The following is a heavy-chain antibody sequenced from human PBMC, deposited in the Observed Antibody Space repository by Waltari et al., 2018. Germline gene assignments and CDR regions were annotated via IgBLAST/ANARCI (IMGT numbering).Heavy chain of an antibody. CDR1: GYTFTGYS. Sequence: QVQLVQSGAEVKKPGASVKVSCTASGYTFTGYSMPWVRQAPGQGLEWMGRINPNSGGTNYAQKFQGRVTMTRDTSISTAYMELSRLRSDDTAVYYCARGYGSGSPVDYWGQGTLVTVSS. CDR3: ARGYGSGSPVDY. J-gene: IGHJ4*02. D-gene: IGHD3-10*01. V-gene: IGHV1-2*06. CDR2: INPNSGGT.